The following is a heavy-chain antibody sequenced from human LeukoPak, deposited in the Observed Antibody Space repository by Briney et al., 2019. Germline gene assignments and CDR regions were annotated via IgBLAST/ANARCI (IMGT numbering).Heavy chain of an antibody. V-gene: IGHV3-11*01. D-gene: IGHD6-13*01. CDR2: ISSSGSPI. Sequence: GGSLRLSCTASGFTFSDYYMTWIRQAPGKGLEWVSYISSSGSPIDYADSVKGRFTISRDNAKNSLYLQMNSLRAEDTAVYYCARVFLIVAAGTFDYWGQGTLVTVSS. CDR3: ARVFLIVAAGTFDY. J-gene: IGHJ4*02. CDR1: GFTFSDYY.